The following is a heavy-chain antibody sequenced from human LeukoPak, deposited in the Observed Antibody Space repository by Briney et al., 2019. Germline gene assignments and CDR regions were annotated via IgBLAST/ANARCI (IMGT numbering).Heavy chain of an antibody. V-gene: IGHV3-74*01. D-gene: IGHD4-23*01. CDR1: GFTFSGYG. Sequence: GGSLRLSGAASGFTFSGYGMNWVRKVPGKGLVWVSRIVSDGSNTNYADSVKGRFTISRDNAKNTLYLQMNSLRVEDTAVYYCARGRPHGNDYWGQGTLVTVSS. CDR2: IVSDGSNT. CDR3: ARGRPHGNDY. J-gene: IGHJ4*02.